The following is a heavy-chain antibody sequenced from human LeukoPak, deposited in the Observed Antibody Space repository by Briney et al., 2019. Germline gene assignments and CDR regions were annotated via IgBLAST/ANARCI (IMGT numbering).Heavy chain of an antibody. CDR3: ARDRYYGSGIFDY. D-gene: IGHD3-10*01. CDR2: IKQDGSEK. Sequence: DPGGSLRLSCAAPGFTFSSYWMSWVRQAPGKGREGVANIKQDGSEKYYVDSVKGRFTISRDNAKNSLYLQLNSLRAEDTAVYYCARDRYYGSGIFDYWGQGTLVTVSS. J-gene: IGHJ4*02. V-gene: IGHV3-7*01. CDR1: GFTFSSYW.